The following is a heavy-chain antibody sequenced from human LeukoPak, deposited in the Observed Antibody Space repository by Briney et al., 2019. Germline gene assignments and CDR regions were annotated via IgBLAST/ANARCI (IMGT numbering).Heavy chain of an antibody. J-gene: IGHJ4*02. CDR3: ARSQGQWLEEFDY. V-gene: IGHV7-4-1*02. Sequence: ASVKVSCKASGYTFTSYAMNWVRQATGQGLEWMGWINTSTGNPTYAQGFTGRFVFSLDTSVSTAYLQISSLKAEDTAVYYCARSQGQWLEEFDYWGQGTLVTISS. D-gene: IGHD6-19*01. CDR1: GYTFTSYA. CDR2: INTSTGNP.